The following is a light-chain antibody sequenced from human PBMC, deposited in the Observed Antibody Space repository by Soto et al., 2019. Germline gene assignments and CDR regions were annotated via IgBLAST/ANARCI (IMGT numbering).Light chain of an antibody. Sequence: QSVLTQPASMSGSPGQSITISCTGTSSDIGRYNFVSWYQHHPGKAPKLIIYEATKRPSGVSYRFSGSKSGNTASLTISGLQSEDEADYYCCSFAGDYIYVFGTGTKVTVL. CDR3: CSFAGDYIYV. CDR1: SSDIGRYNF. V-gene: IGLV2-23*01. J-gene: IGLJ1*01. CDR2: EAT.